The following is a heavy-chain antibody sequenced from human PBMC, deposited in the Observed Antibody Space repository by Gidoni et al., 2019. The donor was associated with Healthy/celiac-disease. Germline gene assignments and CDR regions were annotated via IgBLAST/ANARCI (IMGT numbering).Heavy chain of an antibody. J-gene: IGHJ4*02. CDR2: IGTADDT. Sequence: EVQLVESGGGLVQPGGSLRLSCAASGFTFSSYDMLWVRQATGQGLEWVTAIGTADDTYYPGSVKGRFTISRENAKNSLYLQMNSLRAGDRAVYYCARGTLSGDFDYWGQGTLVTVSS. V-gene: IGHV3-13*01. D-gene: IGHD3-16*02. CDR3: ARGTLSGDFDY. CDR1: GFTFSSYD.